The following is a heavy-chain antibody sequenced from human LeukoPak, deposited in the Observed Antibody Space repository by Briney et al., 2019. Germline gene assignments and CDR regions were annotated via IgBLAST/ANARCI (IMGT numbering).Heavy chain of an antibody. D-gene: IGHD3-22*01. CDR3: AREDLAGYDSSAYFDY. CDR2: ISYDGSNK. J-gene: IGHJ4*02. V-gene: IGHV3-30-3*01. CDR1: GFTFSSYA. Sequence: PGGSLRLSCAASGFTFSSYAMHWVRQAPGKGLEWVAVISYDGSNKYYADSVKGRFTISRDNSKNALYLQMNSLRAEDTAVYYCAREDLAGYDSSAYFDYWGQGTLVTVSS.